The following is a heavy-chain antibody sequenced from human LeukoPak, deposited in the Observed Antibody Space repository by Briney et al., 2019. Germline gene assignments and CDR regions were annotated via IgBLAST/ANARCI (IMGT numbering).Heavy chain of an antibody. V-gene: IGHV3-74*01. CDR1: GFTFSSYW. CDR2: INSDGSST. D-gene: IGHD1-26*01. CDR3: AREEEWELPTLDY. Sequence: GGSLRLSCAASGFTFSSYWMHWVRQAPGKGLVWVSRINSDGSSTSYADSVKGRFIISRDNAKNTLYLQMNSLRAEDTAVYYCAREEEWELPTLDYWGQGTLVTVSS. J-gene: IGHJ4*02.